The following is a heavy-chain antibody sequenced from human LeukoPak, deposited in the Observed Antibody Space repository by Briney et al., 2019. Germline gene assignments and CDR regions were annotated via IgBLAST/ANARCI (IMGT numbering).Heavy chain of an antibody. CDR3: ARGRGYSSGWYAFDY. D-gene: IGHD6-19*01. Sequence: PSETLSLTCAVYGGSFSGYYWSWIRQPPGKGLEWIGEINHSGSTNYNPSLKSRVTISVDTSKNQFSLKLSSVTAADTAVYYCARGRGYSSGWYAFDYWGQGTLVTVSS. CDR2: INHSGST. CDR1: GGSFSGYY. V-gene: IGHV4-34*01. J-gene: IGHJ4*02.